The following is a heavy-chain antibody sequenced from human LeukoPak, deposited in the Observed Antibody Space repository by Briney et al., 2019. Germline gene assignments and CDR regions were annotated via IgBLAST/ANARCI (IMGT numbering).Heavy chain of an antibody. J-gene: IGHJ4*02. CDR3: ARGFYFGSGTCFHHFDY. CDR1: GASISSSTFY. V-gene: IGHV4-39*01. D-gene: IGHD3-10*01. CDR2: IFNSGNA. Sequence: SETLSLTCSVSGASISSSTFYWGWIRQPPGQGLEWIGSIFNSGNAYYNSSLRSRVTISADTSENQFSLKLNSVTAADTAVYYCARGFYFGSGTCFHHFDYWGQGALVTVSS.